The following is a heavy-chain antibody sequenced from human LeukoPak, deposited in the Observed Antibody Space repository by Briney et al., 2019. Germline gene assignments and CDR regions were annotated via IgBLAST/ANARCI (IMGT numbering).Heavy chain of an antibody. CDR1: RGSLRSCNSY. CDR2: IYTSGST. V-gene: IGHV4-61*02. CDR3: ARAAGVTTSGVLTSPCMDV. Sequence: SETLSLTCTLSRGSLRSCNSYVVRIRQPAGKGLEWIVRIYTSGSTNYNPSLKSRVTISVATSKNQFSLKLSSVTAAATAVYCCARAAGVTTSGVLTSPCMDVWGKGTTVTVSS. D-gene: IGHD3-3*01. J-gene: IGHJ6*03.